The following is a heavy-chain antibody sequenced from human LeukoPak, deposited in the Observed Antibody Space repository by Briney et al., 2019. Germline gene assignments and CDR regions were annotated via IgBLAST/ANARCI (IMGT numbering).Heavy chain of an antibody. V-gene: IGHV1-18*01. D-gene: IGHD6-19*01. J-gene: IGHJ5*02. CDR2: ISTYNGNT. CDR3: ARVVDGYSSGWYAQGVWFDP. CDR1: GYTFTSHG. Sequence: VASVKVSCKASGYTFTSHGISWVRQAPGQGLEWMGWISTYNGNTNYAQKLQGRVSMTTDTSTSTAYMELRSLRSDDTAVYYCARVVDGYSSGWYAQGVWFDPWGQGTLVTVSS.